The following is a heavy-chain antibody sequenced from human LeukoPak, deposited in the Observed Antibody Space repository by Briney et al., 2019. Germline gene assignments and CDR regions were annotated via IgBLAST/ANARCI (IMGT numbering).Heavy chain of an antibody. V-gene: IGHV4-31*03. Sequence: SETLSLTCTVSGGSISSGGYYWSWSRQHPGKGLEWIGYIYYSGSTYYNPSLKSRVTISVDTSKNQFSLKLSSVTAADTAVYYCARVVGERITMIVGGYYFDYWGQGTLVTVSS. D-gene: IGHD3-22*01. CDR1: GGSISSGGYY. CDR3: ARVVGERITMIVGGYYFDY. CDR2: IYYSGST. J-gene: IGHJ4*02.